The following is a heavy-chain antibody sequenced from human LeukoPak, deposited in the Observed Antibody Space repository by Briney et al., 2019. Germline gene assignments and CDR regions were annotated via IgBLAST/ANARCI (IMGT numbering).Heavy chain of an antibody. J-gene: IGHJ6*03. V-gene: IGHV4-34*01. CDR2: INHSGST. D-gene: IGHD3-3*01. CDR3: ERGLGTIFGVVIIRGRTGCYYYLDV. CDR1: GGSFSGYY. Sequence: SETLSLTCAVYGGSFSGYYWSWIRQPPGKGLEWIGEINHSGSTNYNPSLKSRVTISVDTSKNQFSLKLRSVTAADTAVYYCERGLGTIFGVVIIRGRTGCYYYLDVWGKGTTVTVSS.